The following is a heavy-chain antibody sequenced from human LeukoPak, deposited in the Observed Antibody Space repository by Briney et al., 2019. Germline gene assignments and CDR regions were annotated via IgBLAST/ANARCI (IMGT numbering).Heavy chain of an antibody. CDR2: IIPIFGTA. CDR1: GGTFSSYA. D-gene: IGHD2-15*01. CDR3: ARDWGLHCSGGSCYSGYFQH. V-gene: IGHV1-69*01. Sequence: SVKVSCKASGGTFSSYAISWVRQAPGQGLEWMGGIIPIFGTANYAQKFQGRVTITADESTSTAYMELSSLRSEDTAVYYCARDWGLHCSGGSCYSGYFQHWGQGTLVTVSS. J-gene: IGHJ1*01.